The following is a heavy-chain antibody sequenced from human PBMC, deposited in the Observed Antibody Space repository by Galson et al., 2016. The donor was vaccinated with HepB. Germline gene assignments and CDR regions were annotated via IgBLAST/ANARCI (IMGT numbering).Heavy chain of an antibody. CDR2: ISGSGSSA. CDR3: AKDGYTDSWDPKYYHYGMDV. V-gene: IGHV3-23*01. CDR1: GFTFSDYA. D-gene: IGHD5-12*01. Sequence: SLRLSCAASGFTFSDYAMSWVRQPPGKGLEWVSTISGSGSSAYYADSVKGRFTISRDNSKNTLYLLVNSLRAEDTAVYYCAKDGYTDSWDPKYYHYGMDVWGQGTTVTVSS. J-gene: IGHJ6*02.